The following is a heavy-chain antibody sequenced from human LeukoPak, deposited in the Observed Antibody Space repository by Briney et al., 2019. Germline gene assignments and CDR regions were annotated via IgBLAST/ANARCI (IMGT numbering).Heavy chain of an antibody. J-gene: IGHJ3*02. CDR1: GFTFYDYG. CDR2: INWSGGST. V-gene: IGHV3-20*01. Sequence: WGSLRLSCAASGFTFYDYGMNWVRQAPRKGLELVSGINWSGGSTGYADPVKSRFTISRDNAKNSPYLQMNSLRAEDTALYNCARPYYYGSGSYYKSAFDICGQGTMVTVSS. CDR3: ARPYYYGSGSYYKSAFDI. D-gene: IGHD3-10*01.